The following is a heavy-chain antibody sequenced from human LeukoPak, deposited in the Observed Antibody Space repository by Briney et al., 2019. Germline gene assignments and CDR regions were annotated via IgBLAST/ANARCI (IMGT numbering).Heavy chain of an antibody. D-gene: IGHD3-3*01. CDR2: IYYSGST. V-gene: IGHV4-39*01. J-gene: IGHJ4*02. CDR1: GGSISSSSYY. CDR3: ARRHPYYDFWSVPDLPGGYFDY. Sequence: SETLSLICTVSGGSISSSSYYWGWIRQPPGKGLEWIGSIYYSGSTYYNPSLKSRVTISVDTSKNQFSLKLSSVTAADTAVYYCARRHPYYDFWSVPDLPGGYFDYWGQGTLVTVSS.